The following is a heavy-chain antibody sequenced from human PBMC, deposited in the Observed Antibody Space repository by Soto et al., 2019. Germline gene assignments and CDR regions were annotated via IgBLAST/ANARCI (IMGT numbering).Heavy chain of an antibody. CDR2: MNPNSGNT. V-gene: IGHV1-8*01. CDR1: GYTFTSYD. CDR3: VGGRYYDSSDAFDI. D-gene: IGHD3-22*01. Sequence: QVQLVQSGAEVKKPGASVKVSCKASGYTFTSYDINWVRQATGQGLEWMGWMNPNSGNTGYAQKFQGRVTMTRNTSISTAYMELSSLRSEDTAVYYCVGGRYYDSSDAFDIWGQGTMVTVSS. J-gene: IGHJ3*02.